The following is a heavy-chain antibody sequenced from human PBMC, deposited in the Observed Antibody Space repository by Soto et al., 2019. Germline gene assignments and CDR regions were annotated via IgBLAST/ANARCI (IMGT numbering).Heavy chain of an antibody. CDR2: IYYSGST. CDR3: ARGIHPRHEAFDI. V-gene: IGHV4-59*08. Sequence: QVQLQESGPGLVKPSETLSLTCTVSGGSISSYYWSWIRQPPGKGLEWIGYIYYSGSTNYNPSLKSRVTISVDTSKNQFSLKLSSVTAADTAVYYCARGIHPRHEAFDIWGQGTMVTVSS. CDR1: GGSISSYY. D-gene: IGHD3-10*01. J-gene: IGHJ3*02.